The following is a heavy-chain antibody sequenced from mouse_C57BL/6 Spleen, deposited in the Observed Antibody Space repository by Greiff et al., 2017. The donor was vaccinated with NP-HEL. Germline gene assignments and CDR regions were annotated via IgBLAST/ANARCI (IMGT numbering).Heavy chain of an antibody. J-gene: IGHJ1*03. V-gene: IGHV1-69*01. D-gene: IGHD1-1*01. CDR1: GYTFTSYW. CDR2: IDPSDSYT. CDR3: ARSDYGSSLYFDV. Sequence: QVQLQQSGAELVMPGASVKLSCKASGYTFTSYWMHWVKQRPGQGLEWIGEIDPSDSYTNYNQKFKGKSTLTVDKSSSTAYMQLSSLTSEDSAVYYCARSDYGSSLYFDVWGTGTTVTVSS.